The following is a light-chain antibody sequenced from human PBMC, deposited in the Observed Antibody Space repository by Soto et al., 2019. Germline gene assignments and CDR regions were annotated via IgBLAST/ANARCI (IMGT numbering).Light chain of an antibody. CDR1: QDINNF. V-gene: IGKV1-27*01. CDR2: AAS. Sequence: DIQMTQPPSYLSASVGDRVTIACRTSQDINNFLAWYQQKPAKVPWLLIYAASTLQSGVPSRFSGSGSGTDFTLTISGVQPEDVATYYCQKYNSAPFTFRGGTKVEMK. J-gene: IGKJ4*01. CDR3: QKYNSAPFT.